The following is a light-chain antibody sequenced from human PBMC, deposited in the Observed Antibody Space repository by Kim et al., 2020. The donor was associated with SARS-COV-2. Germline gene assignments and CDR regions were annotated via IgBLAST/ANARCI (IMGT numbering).Light chain of an antibody. CDR3: CSYAGSSTWV. CDR1: SSDVGTYNL. Sequence: GQSITISCTGSSSDVGTYNLVSWYQQHPGKAPKLIIYEGSKRPSGVSARFSGSKSGNTASLTISELQAEDEADYYCCSYAGSSTWVFGGGTKLTVL. J-gene: IGLJ3*02. CDR2: EGS. V-gene: IGLV2-23*01.